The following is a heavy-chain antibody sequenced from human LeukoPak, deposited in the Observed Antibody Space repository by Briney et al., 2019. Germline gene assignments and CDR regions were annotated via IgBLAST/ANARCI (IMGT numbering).Heavy chain of an antibody. CDR2: IYYSGST. Sequence: SETLSLTCTVSGGSISSSSYYWGWIHQPPGKGLEWIGSIYYSGSTYYNPSLKSRVTISVDTSKNQFSLKLSSVTAADTAVYYCARAISSGWYGYMDVWGKGTTVTVSS. D-gene: IGHD6-19*01. V-gene: IGHV4-39*01. J-gene: IGHJ6*03. CDR1: GGSISSSSYY. CDR3: ARAISSGWYGYMDV.